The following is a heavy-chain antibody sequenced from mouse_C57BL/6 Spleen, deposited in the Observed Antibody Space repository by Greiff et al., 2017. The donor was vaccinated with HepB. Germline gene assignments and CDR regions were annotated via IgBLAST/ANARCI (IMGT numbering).Heavy chain of an antibody. D-gene: IGHD2-2*01. Sequence: QVQLQQPGAELVKPGASVKVSCKASGYTFTSYWMHWVKQRPGQGLEWIGRIHPSDSDTNYNQKFKGKATLTVDKSSSTAYMQLISLTSADSAVYFCAMSMVTTGFAYWGQGTLVTVAA. CDR2: IHPSDSDT. CDR1: GYTFTSYW. V-gene: IGHV1-74*01. CDR3: AMSMVTTGFAY. J-gene: IGHJ3*01.